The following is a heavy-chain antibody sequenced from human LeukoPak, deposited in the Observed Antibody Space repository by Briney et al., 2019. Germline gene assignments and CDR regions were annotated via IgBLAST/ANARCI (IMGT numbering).Heavy chain of an antibody. J-gene: IGHJ4*02. CDR2: IWSDSTNK. CDR3: ARDRLTTVTTFHFDY. Sequence: GRSLRLSCAASGFTFSTYAMHWVRQAPGKGLEWVAVIWSDSTNKYYADCVRGRFTISRDNSKSTLYLQMSSLRAEDTAMYYCARDRLTTVTTFHFDYWGQGTLVTVSS. CDR1: GFTFSTYA. D-gene: IGHD4-17*01. V-gene: IGHV3-33*01.